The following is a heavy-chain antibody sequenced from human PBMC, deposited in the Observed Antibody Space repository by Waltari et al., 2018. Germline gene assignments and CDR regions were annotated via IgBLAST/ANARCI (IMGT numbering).Heavy chain of an antibody. J-gene: IGHJ5*02. V-gene: IGHV4-34*01. CDR2: ITHTGKT. CDR3: ARERQLELGRTGVFDP. D-gene: IGHD1-1*01. CDR1: GGSFSGYY. Sequence: QVRLDQWGAGLLKPSETLSLTCAVNGGSFSGYYWSWIRRSPEKGLEWIGEITHTGKTNYTPSLRGRITMSVDTSKNQFSLKMTSVTAADTAVDYWARERQLELGRTGVFDPWSRGPPVTVSS.